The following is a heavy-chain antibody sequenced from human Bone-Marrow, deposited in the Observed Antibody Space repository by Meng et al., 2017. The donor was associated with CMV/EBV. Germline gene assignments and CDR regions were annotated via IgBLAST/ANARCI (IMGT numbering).Heavy chain of an antibody. CDR1: GYTCTKYN. V-gene: IGHV1-46*01. J-gene: IGHJ2*01. Sequence: SCKASGYTCTKYNIQWVRQAPGQGLEWVGIINPSDGGTSYAQKFQDRVTMTRDTSTNTVYMELSSLRSQDTAVFYCAREAPNWYFDLWGRGTLVTVSS. D-gene: IGHD2-8*01. CDR2: INPSDGGT. CDR3: AREAPNWYFDL.